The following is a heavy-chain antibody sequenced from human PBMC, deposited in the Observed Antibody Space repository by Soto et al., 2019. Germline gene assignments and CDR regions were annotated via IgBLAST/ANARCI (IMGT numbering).Heavy chain of an antibody. V-gene: IGHV3-23*01. CDR1: GFTFSSYA. CDR2: ISGSGGST. CDR3: AKVGGYCSGGSCYNAYYGMDV. J-gene: IGHJ6*02. Sequence: GGSLRLSCAASGFTFSSYAMSWVRQAPGKGLEWASAISGSGGSTYYADSVKGRFTISRDNSKNTLYLQMNSLRAEDTAVYYCAKVGGYCSGGSCYNAYYGMDVWGQGTTVTVSS. D-gene: IGHD2-15*01.